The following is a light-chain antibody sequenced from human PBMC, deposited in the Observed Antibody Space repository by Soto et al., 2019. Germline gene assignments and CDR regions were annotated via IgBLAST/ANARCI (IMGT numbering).Light chain of an antibody. CDR3: QAWDNSTVV. CDR2: QDN. CDR1: KLGDKY. V-gene: IGLV3-1*01. J-gene: IGLJ2*01. Sequence: SYELTQPPSVSVSPGQTASITCSGDKLGDKYACWYQQKPGQSPVLVIYQDNRRPSGIPERFSGSNPGNTATLTISGTQAMDEADYYCQAWDNSTVVFGGGTKLTVL.